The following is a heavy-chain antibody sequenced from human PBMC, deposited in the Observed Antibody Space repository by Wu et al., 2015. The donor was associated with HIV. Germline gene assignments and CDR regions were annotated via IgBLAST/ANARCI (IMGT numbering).Heavy chain of an antibody. Sequence: QVQLVQSGAEVKKPGASVKVSCKASGYTFTSYYMHWVRQAPGQGLEWMGIINPSGGSTSYAQKFQGRVTMTRDTSTSTVYMELSSLRSEDTAVYYCARGGDYYDSSGSEYFDYWGQGTLVTVSS. CDR2: INPSGGST. V-gene: IGHV1-46*03. CDR1: GYTFTSYY. CDR3: ARGGDYYDSSGSEYFDY. J-gene: IGHJ4*02. D-gene: IGHD3-22*01.